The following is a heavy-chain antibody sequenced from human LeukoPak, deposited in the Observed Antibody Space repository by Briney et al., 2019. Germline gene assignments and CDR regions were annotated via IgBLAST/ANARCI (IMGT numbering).Heavy chain of an antibody. V-gene: IGHV4-34*01. J-gene: IGHJ4*02. Sequence: SETLSLTCAVYGGSLSGYYWSWIRQPPGKGMEWLGEINHSGSTNYNPSLKSLFTISVDTSKNQFSLKLSSVTAADTAVYYCAIARMDTAMVLLDYWGQGTLVTVSS. CDR2: INHSGST. CDR1: GGSLSGYY. CDR3: AIARMDTAMVLLDY. D-gene: IGHD5-18*01.